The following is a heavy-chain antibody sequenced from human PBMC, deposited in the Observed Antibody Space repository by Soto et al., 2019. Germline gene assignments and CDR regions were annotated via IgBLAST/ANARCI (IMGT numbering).Heavy chain of an antibody. V-gene: IGHV3-30*09. J-gene: IGHJ4*02. CDR3: TKDLGSGLITFGGIIV. CDR1: GFTFSNYA. Sequence: GGSLRLSCAASGFTFSNYAMHWVRQAPGKGLEWVAFISYDGSNKYYADSVKGRFAISRDNSKNTLHLQMNSLRAEDTAVFYCTKDLGSGLITFGGIIVWGQGTLVTVSS. D-gene: IGHD3-16*02. CDR2: ISYDGSNK.